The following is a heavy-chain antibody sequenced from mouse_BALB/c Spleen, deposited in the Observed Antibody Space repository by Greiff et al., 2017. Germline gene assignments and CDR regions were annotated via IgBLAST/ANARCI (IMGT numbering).Heavy chain of an antibody. CDR3: ARSHYDYDWFAY. V-gene: IGHV1S126*01. J-gene: IGHJ3*01. Sequence: QVQLQQSGPQLVRPGASVKISCKASGYSFTSYWMHWVKQRPGQGLEWIGMIDPSDSETRLNQKFKDKATLTVDKSSSTAYMQLSSPTSEDSAVYYCARSHYDYDWFAYWGQGTLVTVSA. D-gene: IGHD2-4*01. CDR2: IDPSDSET. CDR1: GYSFTSYW.